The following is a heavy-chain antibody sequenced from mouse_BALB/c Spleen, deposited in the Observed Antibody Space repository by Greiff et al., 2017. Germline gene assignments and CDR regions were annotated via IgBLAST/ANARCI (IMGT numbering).Heavy chain of an antibody. CDR1: GFTFSSFG. D-gene: IGHD2-2*01. CDR2: ISSGSSTI. J-gene: IGHJ4*01. V-gene: IGHV5-17*02. Sequence: DVMLVESGGGLVQPGGSRKLSCAASGFTFSSFGMHWVRQAPEKGLEWVAYISSGSSTIYYADTVKGRFTISRDNPKNTLFLQMTSLRSEDTAMYYCARIYYGYDFYAMDYWGQGTSVTVSS. CDR3: ARIYYGYDFYAMDY.